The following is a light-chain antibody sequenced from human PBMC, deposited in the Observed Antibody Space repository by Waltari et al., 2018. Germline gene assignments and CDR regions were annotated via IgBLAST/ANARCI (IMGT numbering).Light chain of an antibody. CDR2: DVT. V-gene: IGLV2-14*01. J-gene: IGLJ3*02. CDR1: SSDVAGYHS. Sequence: QSALTQPASVSGSPGQSITISCTCTSSDVAGYHSVSWYQQHPGKAPKLMFYDVTKRPSGVSDRFSGSKSGNTASLTISGLQAEDEADYYCNSYTSSSTLWVFGGGTKLTVL. CDR3: NSYTSSSTLWV.